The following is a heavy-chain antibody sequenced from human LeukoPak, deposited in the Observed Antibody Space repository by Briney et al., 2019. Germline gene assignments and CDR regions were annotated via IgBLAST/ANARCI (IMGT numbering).Heavy chain of an antibody. J-gene: IGHJ4*02. CDR1: GFTFSSYA. CDR3: AKSSSWIYHYLDY. Sequence: PGGSLRLSCAASGFTFSSYAMGWVRQAPGKGLEWVSAIRGSGGSTYYADSVKGRFTISRDNSMNTLSLQMSSLRAEDTALYYCAKSSSWIYHYLDYWGQGALVTVSS. V-gene: IGHV3-23*01. CDR2: IRGSGGST. D-gene: IGHD6-13*01.